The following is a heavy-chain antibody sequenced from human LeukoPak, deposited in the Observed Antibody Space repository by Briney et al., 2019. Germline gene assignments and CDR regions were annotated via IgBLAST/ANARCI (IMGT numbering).Heavy chain of an antibody. CDR1: GFTVSSNY. J-gene: IGHJ6*03. Sequence: GGSLRLSCSASGFTVSSNYMSWVRQAPGKGLEWVSVIYSGGSTYYADSVKGRFTISRDNSKNTLYLQMNSLRAEETAVYYCARVSCSSTSCYPNYYYYYMDVWGKGTTVTVSS. CDR2: IYSGGST. D-gene: IGHD2-2*01. CDR3: ARVSCSSTSCYPNYYYYYMDV. V-gene: IGHV3-66*02.